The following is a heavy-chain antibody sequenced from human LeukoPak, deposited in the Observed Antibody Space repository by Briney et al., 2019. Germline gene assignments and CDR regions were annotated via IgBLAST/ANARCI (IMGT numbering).Heavy chain of an antibody. D-gene: IGHD3-16*01. J-gene: IGHJ4*02. V-gene: IGHV4-34*01. CDR3: ARGHYGYFDY. Sequence: PSETLSLTCTVYGGSFSGYYWSWIRQPPGKGLEWIGEINHSGSTNYNPSLKSRVTISLDTSKNQFSLKLSSVTAADTAAYYCARGHYGYFDYWGQGTLVTVSS. CDR1: GGSFSGYY. CDR2: INHSGST.